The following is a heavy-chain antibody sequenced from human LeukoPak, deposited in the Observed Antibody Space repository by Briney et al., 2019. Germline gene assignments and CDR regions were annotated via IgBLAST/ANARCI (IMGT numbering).Heavy chain of an antibody. D-gene: IGHD2-2*01. CDR1: GGSFSGYY. J-gene: IGHJ4*02. CDR2: INHSGST. Sequence: SETLSLTCAVYGGSFSGYYWSWIRQPPGKGLEWIGEINHSGSTNYNPSLKSRVTISVDTSKNQFSLKLSSVTAADTAVYYCASRYCSSTSCRDYWGQGTRVTVSS. CDR3: ASRYCSSTSCRDY. V-gene: IGHV4-34*01.